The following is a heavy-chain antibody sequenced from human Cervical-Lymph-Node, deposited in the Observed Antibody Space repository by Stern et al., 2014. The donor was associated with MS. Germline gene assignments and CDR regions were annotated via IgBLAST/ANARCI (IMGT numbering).Heavy chain of an antibody. CDR2: IYWDDSK. Sequence: ESGPTLVKPTQTLTLTCTFSGFSLSTSGVGVGWIRQPPGKDLEWLAFIYWDDSKRYSPSLKNRLTITKDTSKNQVVLTMNNMDPVDTATFYCATHAPGVVPAALDYWGQGTLVTVSS. V-gene: IGHV2-5*02. CDR1: GFSLSTSGVG. CDR3: ATHAPGVVPAALDY. J-gene: IGHJ4*02. D-gene: IGHD2-2*01.